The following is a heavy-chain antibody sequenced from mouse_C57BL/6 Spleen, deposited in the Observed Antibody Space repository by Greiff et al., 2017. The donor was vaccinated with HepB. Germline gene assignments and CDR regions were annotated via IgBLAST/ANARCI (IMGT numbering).Heavy chain of an antibody. CDR2: IDPSDSYT. V-gene: IGHV1-69*01. Sequence: VQLQQPGAELVMPGASVKLSCKASGYTFTSYWMHWVKQRPGQGLEWIGEIDPSDSYTNYNQKFKGKSTLTVDKSSSTAYMQRSSLTSEDSAVYYCARDYSNTWFAYWGQGTLVTVSA. CDR3: ARDYSNTWFAY. J-gene: IGHJ3*01. CDR1: GYTFTSYW. D-gene: IGHD2-5*01.